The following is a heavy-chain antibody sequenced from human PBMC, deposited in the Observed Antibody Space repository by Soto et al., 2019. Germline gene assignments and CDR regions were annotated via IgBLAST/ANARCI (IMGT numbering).Heavy chain of an antibody. J-gene: IGHJ6*02. V-gene: IGHV1-69*12. CDR1: GGTFSSYA. CDR3: ASPTYPLYYSSGMDV. CDR2: IIPILGTA. D-gene: IGHD1-1*01. Sequence: QVQLVQSGAEVKKPGSSVTVYCKASGGTFSSYAISWVRQAPGQGLEWMGGIIPILGTANYAQKFQGRVTMSADESTSKAYMKLSNMRPDNTAVDYCASPTYPLYYSSGMDVWGQGTTVTVSS.